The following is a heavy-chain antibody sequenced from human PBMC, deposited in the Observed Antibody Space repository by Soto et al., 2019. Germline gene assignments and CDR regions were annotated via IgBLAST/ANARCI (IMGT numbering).Heavy chain of an antibody. D-gene: IGHD3-9*01. J-gene: IGHJ5*02. Sequence: ASVKVACKASGYTFSSYYMHWVRQAPGQGLEWMGIINPSGGSTSYAQKFQGRVTMTRDTSTGPVYMELSSLRSEATAVYYCARYSALTDTKPWHQVLLVTVSS. V-gene: IGHV1-46*01. CDR1: GYTFSSYY. CDR2: INPSGGST. CDR3: ARYSALTDTKP.